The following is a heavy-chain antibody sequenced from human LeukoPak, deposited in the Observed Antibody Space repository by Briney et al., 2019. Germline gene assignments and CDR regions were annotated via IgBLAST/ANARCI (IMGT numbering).Heavy chain of an antibody. J-gene: IGHJ4*02. CDR3: ARDLSNIVPFDY. CDR2: ISSSGSTI. Sequence: PGGSLRLSCAASGFTFNNYAMSWVRQAPGKGLEWVSGISSSGSTIYYADSVKGRFTISRDNAKNSLYLQMNSLRAEDTAIYYCARDLSNIVPFDYWGQGTLVTVSS. D-gene: IGHD2-2*01. V-gene: IGHV3-48*03. CDR1: GFTFNNYA.